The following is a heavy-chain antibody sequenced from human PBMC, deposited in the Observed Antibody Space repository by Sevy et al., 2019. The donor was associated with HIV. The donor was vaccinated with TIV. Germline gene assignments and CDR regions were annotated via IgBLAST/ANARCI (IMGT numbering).Heavy chain of an antibody. V-gene: IGHV4-61*01. CDR1: GGSVSSGSYF. Sequence: SENLSLTWTVSGGSVSSGSYFWSWIRQPPGKGLEWIGYIHYSGSTNYNPSLKSRVTISVDTSKNQFSLNLSSVTAADTAVYYCARDSGTYPYYFDYWGQGTLVTVSS. J-gene: IGHJ4*02. CDR2: IHYSGST. CDR3: ARDSGTYPYYFDY. D-gene: IGHD1-26*01.